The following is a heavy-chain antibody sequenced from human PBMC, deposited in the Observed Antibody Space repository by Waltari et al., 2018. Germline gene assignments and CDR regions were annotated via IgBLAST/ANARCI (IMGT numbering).Heavy chain of an antibody. CDR1: GYSFTSYW. Sequence: EVQLVQSGAEVKKPGESLKISCKGSGYSFTSYWIAWVRQMPGKGLEWMGLTYPGASDPGDSPSFQGQVTISADKSISSAYLQWSSLKASDTAIYYCARQYCSSTSCYYYYGMDVWGQGTTVTVSS. CDR2: TYPGASDP. V-gene: IGHV5-51*01. CDR3: ARQYCSSTSCYYYYGMDV. J-gene: IGHJ6*02. D-gene: IGHD2-2*01.